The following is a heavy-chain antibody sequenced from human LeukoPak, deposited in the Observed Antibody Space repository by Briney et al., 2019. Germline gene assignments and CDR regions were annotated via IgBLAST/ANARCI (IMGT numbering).Heavy chain of an antibody. D-gene: IGHD1-1*01. V-gene: IGHV1-69*04. CDR3: ARGNHDSANTPGY. CDR1: GGTFSSYA. Sequence: SVKVSCKASGGTFSSYAISWVRQAPGQGLEWMGRIIPILGIANYAQKFQGRVTITADKSTSTAYMELSSLRSEDTAVYYCARGNHDSANTPGYWGQGTLVTVSS. J-gene: IGHJ4*02. CDR2: IIPILGIA.